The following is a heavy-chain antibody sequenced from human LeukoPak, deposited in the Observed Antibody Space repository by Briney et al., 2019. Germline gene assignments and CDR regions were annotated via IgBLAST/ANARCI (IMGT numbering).Heavy chain of an antibody. V-gene: IGHV4-59*08. CDR1: GGSISSYY. CDR2: IYYSGST. J-gene: IGHJ6*02. CDR3: ARHYSSSSSTNYYYYGMDV. Sequence: SETLSLTCTVSGGSISSYYWSWIRQPAGKGLEWIGYIYYSGSTNYNPSLKSRVTISVDTSKNQFSLKLSSVTAADTAVYYCARHYSSSSSTNYYYYGMDVWGQGTTVTVSS. D-gene: IGHD6-6*01.